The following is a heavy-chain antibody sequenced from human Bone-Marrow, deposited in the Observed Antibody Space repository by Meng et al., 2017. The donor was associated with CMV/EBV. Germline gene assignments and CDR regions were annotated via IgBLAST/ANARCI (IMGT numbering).Heavy chain of an antibody. J-gene: IGHJ3*02. Sequence: SVKVSCKASGGTFSSYAISWVRQAPGQGLEWMGGIIPIFGTANYAQKFQGRVTITTDESTSTAYMELSSLRSEDTAVYYCARDWECLDRSDVFDIWGQGTMVTVSS. CDR2: IIPIFGTA. V-gene: IGHV1-69*05. D-gene: IGHD3-9*01. CDR1: GGTFSSYA. CDR3: ARDWECLDRSDVFDI.